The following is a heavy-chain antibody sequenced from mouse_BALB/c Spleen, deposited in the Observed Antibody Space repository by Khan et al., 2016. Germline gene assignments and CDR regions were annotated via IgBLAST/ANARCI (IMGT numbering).Heavy chain of an antibody. CDR3: ARWYGNYVPFAY. V-gene: IGHV1S135*01. D-gene: IGHD2-10*02. Sequence: VQLQQSGPELVKPGASVKVSCKGSGYAFTTYKMYWVKQSHGKSLEWIGYIDPYNGVSSYNQKFKDKATLTVDESSSTAYMHLTSLTSEDSAVYYCARWYGNYVPFAYWVQGTLVTVSA. CDR1: GYAFTTYK. CDR2: IDPYNGVS. J-gene: IGHJ3*01.